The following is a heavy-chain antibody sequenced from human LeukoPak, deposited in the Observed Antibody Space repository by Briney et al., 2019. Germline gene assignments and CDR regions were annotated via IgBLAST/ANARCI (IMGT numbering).Heavy chain of an antibody. J-gene: IGHJ4*02. D-gene: IGHD4-17*01. CDR1: GFTFSSNG. Sequence: PGGSLRLSCVASGFTFSSNGMHWVRQAPGKGLEWVTFIQYDGSKKYYADSVKGRFTISRDNSKNTLYLEMNSPRAEDTAVYYCAKENFGANYFDYWGQGSLVTVSA. V-gene: IGHV3-30*02. CDR3: AKENFGANYFDY. CDR2: IQYDGSKK.